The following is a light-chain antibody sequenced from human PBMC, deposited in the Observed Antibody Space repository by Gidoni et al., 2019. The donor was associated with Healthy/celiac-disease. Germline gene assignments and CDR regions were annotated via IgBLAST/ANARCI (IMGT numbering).Light chain of an antibody. CDR3: AAWDDSLNGPV. CDR1: SPNIGSNT. Sequence: QSVLTQPPSASGTPGQGVTISCSGSSPNIGSNTVNWYQQLPGPAPKLLIYSNNQRPSGVPDRFSGSKSGTSASLAISALQSEDEADYYCAAWDDSLNGPVFGGGTKLTVL. CDR2: SNN. J-gene: IGLJ2*01. V-gene: IGLV1-44*01.